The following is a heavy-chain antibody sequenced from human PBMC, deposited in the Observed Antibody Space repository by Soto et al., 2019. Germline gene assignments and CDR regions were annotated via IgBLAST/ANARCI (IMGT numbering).Heavy chain of an antibody. D-gene: IGHD3-9*01. Sequence: PSETLSLPCTVSGCSISSRGYPCILIRQHPGKGLEWIGYIYYSGSTYYNPSLKSRVTISVDTSKNQFSLKLSSVTAADTAVYYCASMQVDANVFDLLVQGSLDT. CDR1: GCSISSRGYP. CDR2: IYYSGST. CDR3: ASMQVDANVFDL. V-gene: IGHV4-31*03. J-gene: IGHJ5*02.